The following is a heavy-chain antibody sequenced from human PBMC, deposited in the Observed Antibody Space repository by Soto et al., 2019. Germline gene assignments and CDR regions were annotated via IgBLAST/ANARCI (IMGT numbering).Heavy chain of an antibody. D-gene: IGHD6-13*01. V-gene: IGHV1-18*01. CDR3: ARDNGIAAAGYYYGMDV. J-gene: IGHJ6*02. CDR2: ISAYNGNT. Sequence: ASVKVSCKASGYTFTSYGISWVQQAPGQGLEWMGWISAYNGNTNYAQKLQGRVTMTTDTSTSTAYMELRSLRSDDTAVYYCARDNGIAAAGYYYGMDVWGQGTTVTVSS. CDR1: GYTFTSYG.